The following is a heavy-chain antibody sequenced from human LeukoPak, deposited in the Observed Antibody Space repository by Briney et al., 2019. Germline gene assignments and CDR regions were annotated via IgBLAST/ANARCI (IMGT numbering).Heavy chain of an antibody. D-gene: IGHD6-13*01. CDR3: VREWRQQLALEY. Sequence: PGGSLRLSCAASGFTLSSYWMSWVRQAPGKGLEWVANIKQDGSEKNYVDSLKGRVTISRDNAKNSLYLQMDTLRDEDTAVYYCVREWRQQLALEYWGQGTLVTVPS. CDR1: GFTLSSYW. J-gene: IGHJ4*02. CDR2: IKQDGSEK. V-gene: IGHV3-7*05.